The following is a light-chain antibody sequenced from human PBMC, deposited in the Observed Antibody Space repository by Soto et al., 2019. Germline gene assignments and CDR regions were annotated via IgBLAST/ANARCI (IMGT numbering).Light chain of an antibody. J-gene: IGKJ3*01. V-gene: IGKV4-1*01. CDR3: QQYYTTPVP. Sequence: DILMTQSPDSLAVSLGERATINCKSSQNVLYSSNNKNYLAWYQQKPGQPPKLLIYWASTRESGVPDRFSGSGSGTDFTLTISSLQAEDVALYYCQQYYTTPVPFGPGTKVDIK. CDR2: WAS. CDR1: QNVLYSSNNKNY.